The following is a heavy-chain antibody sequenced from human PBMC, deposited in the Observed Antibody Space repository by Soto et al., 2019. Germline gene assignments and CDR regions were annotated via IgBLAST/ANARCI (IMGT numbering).Heavy chain of an antibody. D-gene: IGHD6-19*01. CDR1: GFTFSSYA. Sequence: QPGGSLRLSCAASGFTFSSYAMSWVRQAPGKGLEWVSAISGSGGSTYYADSVKGRFTISRDNSKNTLYLQMNSLRAEDTAVYYCAKDLMVRSSGWYDWFDPWGQGTLVTVSS. CDR3: AKDLMVRSSGWYDWFDP. J-gene: IGHJ5*02. CDR2: ISGSGGST. V-gene: IGHV3-23*01.